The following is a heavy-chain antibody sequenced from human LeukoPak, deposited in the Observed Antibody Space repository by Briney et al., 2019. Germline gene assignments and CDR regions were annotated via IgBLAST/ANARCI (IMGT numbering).Heavy chain of an antibody. CDR3: ARDRSCSSTSCYDFDY. J-gene: IGHJ4*02. V-gene: IGHV3-48*01. Sequence: GGSLRLSCTASGFTFSSYSMNWVRQAPGKGLEYVSYISSGSGTIYYPDSVKGRFTISRDNSKNTLYLQMNSLRVEDTAVYYCARDRSCSSTSCYDFDYWGQGTLVTVSS. CDR2: ISSGSGTI. CDR1: GFTFSSYS. D-gene: IGHD2-2*01.